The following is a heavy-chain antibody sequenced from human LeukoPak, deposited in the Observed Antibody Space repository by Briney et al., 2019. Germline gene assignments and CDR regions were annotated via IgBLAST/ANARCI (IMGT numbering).Heavy chain of an antibody. Sequence: MSSQTLSLTCSVSGASITSFYWSWIRQPPGRGMEWVVYIDYSGTTTYKPSLRSRVTISLDTSKNQVTLRLRSLSGADTAMYYCARVPYSARTEFYYMDVWGKGTTVIVSS. D-gene: IGHD6-13*01. CDR3: ARVPYSARTEFYYMDV. V-gene: IGHV4-59*01. J-gene: IGHJ6*03. CDR2: IDYSGTT. CDR1: GASITSFY.